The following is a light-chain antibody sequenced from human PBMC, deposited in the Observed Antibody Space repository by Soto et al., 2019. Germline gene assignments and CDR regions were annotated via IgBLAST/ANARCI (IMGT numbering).Light chain of an antibody. Sequence: QPVLTQSSSASASLGSSVKLTCTLSSGHSSYIIAWHQQQPGKAPRFFMKLEGSGSYNKGSGVPDRFSGSSSGADRYLTISNLQFEDEADYYGETWDSNTRVFGGGTKLTVL. J-gene: IGLJ3*02. CDR1: SGHSSYI. CDR3: ETWDSNTRV. V-gene: IGLV4-60*02. CDR2: LEGSGSY.